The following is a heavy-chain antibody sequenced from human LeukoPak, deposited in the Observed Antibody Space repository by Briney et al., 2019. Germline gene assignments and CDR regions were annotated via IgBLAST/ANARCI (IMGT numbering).Heavy chain of an antibody. Sequence: PSETLSLTCAVYGGSFSGYYWSWIRQPPGKGLEWIGEINHSGSTNYNPSLKSRVTISVDTSKNQFSLKLSSVTAADTAVYYCARLGSVIFGVVIINRAGYFDYWGQGTLVTVSS. CDR1: GGSFSGYY. CDR2: INHSGST. D-gene: IGHD3-3*01. CDR3: ARLGSVIFGVVIINRAGYFDY. J-gene: IGHJ4*02. V-gene: IGHV4-34*01.